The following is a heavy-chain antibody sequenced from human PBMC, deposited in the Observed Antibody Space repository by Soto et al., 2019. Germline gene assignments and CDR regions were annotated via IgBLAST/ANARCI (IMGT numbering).Heavy chain of an antibody. J-gene: IGHJ4*02. D-gene: IGHD2-15*01. V-gene: IGHV3-33*01. CDR3: ATGFLGWCTGGNCQRDY. CDR2: IWYHGIDK. Sequence: QVQLVESGGGVVQPERSLRLSCAASGFTFSRQAMHWVRQAPGRGLEWVAVIWYHGIDKYYADSVKGRFTITRDNSKNTVYLQMNYLRGEEAAVYYCATGFLGWCTGGNCQRDYWGQEKLVTVTS. CDR1: GFTFSRQA.